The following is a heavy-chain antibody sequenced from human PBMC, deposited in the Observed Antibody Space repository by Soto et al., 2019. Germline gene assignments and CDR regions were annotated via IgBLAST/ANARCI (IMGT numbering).Heavy chain of an antibody. CDR1: GGTFSSYA. Sequence: GASVKVSCKASGGTFSSYAISWVRQAPGQGLEWMGGIIPIFGTANYAQKFQGRVTITADKSTSTAYMELSSLRSEDTAVYYCARTLPIFGVVTHNWFDPWGQGTLVTVSS. J-gene: IGHJ5*02. D-gene: IGHD3-3*01. CDR2: IIPIFGTA. V-gene: IGHV1-69*06. CDR3: ARTLPIFGVVTHNWFDP.